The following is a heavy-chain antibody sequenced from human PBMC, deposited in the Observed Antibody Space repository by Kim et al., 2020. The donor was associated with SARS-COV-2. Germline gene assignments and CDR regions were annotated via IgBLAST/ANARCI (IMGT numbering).Heavy chain of an antibody. Sequence: SETLSLICTVSGGSISSYYWSWIRQPPGKGLEWIGNIYYSGSTSYNPSLKSRVSISVDTSKNQFSLKLSSVTAADTAVYYCARDRVRLGYWGQGTLVTVSS. D-gene: IGHD6-19*01. V-gene: IGHV4-59*01. J-gene: IGHJ4*02. CDR2: IYYSGST. CDR3: ARDRVRLGY. CDR1: GGSISSYY.